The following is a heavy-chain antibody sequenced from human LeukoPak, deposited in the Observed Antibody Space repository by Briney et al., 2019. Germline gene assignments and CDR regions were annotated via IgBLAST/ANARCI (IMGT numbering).Heavy chain of an antibody. CDR2: IYYSGST. CDR1: GGSISSGGYY. Sequence: SETLSLTCTVSGGSISSGGYYWSWIRQHPGKGLEWIGYIYYSGSTYYNPSLKSRVTISVDTSKNQFSLKLSSVTAADTAVYYCARGGRWLQLLPTGFDYWGQGTLVTVSS. V-gene: IGHV4-31*03. CDR3: ARGGRWLQLLPTGFDY. J-gene: IGHJ4*02. D-gene: IGHD5-24*01.